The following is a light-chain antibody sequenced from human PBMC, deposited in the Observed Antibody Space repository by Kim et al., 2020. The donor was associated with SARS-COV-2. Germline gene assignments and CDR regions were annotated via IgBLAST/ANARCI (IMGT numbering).Light chain of an antibody. CDR3: NSRDSSGYHHYV. Sequence: SSELTQDPAVSVALGQTVRITCQGDSLRSYYASWYQQKPGQAPVLVIYAKNNRPSGIPDRFSGSSSGNTASLTITGAQAEDEADYYCNSRDSSGYHHYVFGTGTKVTVL. V-gene: IGLV3-19*01. J-gene: IGLJ1*01. CDR2: AKN. CDR1: SLRSYY.